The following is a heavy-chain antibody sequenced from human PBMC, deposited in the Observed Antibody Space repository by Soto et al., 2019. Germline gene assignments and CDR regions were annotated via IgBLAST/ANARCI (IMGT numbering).Heavy chain of an antibody. CDR1: GGSVSRGNFY. Sequence: TLSPTCRVSGGSVSRGNFYWSWIRQNPGKGLEWIGCIYYSGSTNYTPSLKSRVTISVDTSKNKFSLQLSSVTAADTAVYYCARARTRRWFDPWGQGTLVTVSS. J-gene: IGHJ5*02. CDR3: ARARTRRWFDP. V-gene: IGHV4-61*01. CDR2: IYYSGST.